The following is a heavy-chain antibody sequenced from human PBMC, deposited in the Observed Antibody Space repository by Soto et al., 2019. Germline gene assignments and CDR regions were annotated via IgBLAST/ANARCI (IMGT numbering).Heavy chain of an antibody. J-gene: IGHJ4*02. CDR3: ARGTGQSGSDCYFGY. Sequence: SETLSLTCAVSGYSISSGYYWGWIRQTPGKGLEWIGSIYYSGNTYYNPSLKSRLTTSADTSKNQFSLRLSPVSAADTAVYFCARGTGQSGSDCYFGYWGQGTLVTVSS. V-gene: IGHV4-38-2*01. CDR2: IYYSGNT. CDR1: GYSISSGYY. D-gene: IGHD1-26*01.